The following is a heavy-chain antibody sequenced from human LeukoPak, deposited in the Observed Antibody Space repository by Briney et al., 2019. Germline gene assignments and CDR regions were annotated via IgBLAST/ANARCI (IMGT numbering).Heavy chain of an antibody. J-gene: IGHJ4*02. Sequence: GGSLRLSCAASGFTFSAYEMNWVRQAPGKGLEWVSYISSSGSTIYYADSVKGRFTISRDNAKNSLYLQMNSLRAEDTAVYYCAREGTYGGNLIDYWGQGTLVTVSS. CDR1: GFTFSAYE. CDR3: AREGTYGGNLIDY. V-gene: IGHV3-48*03. D-gene: IGHD4-23*01. CDR2: ISSSGSTI.